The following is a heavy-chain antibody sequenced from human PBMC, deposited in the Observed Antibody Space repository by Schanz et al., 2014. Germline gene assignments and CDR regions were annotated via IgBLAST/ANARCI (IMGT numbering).Heavy chain of an antibody. CDR2: IKQDESER. V-gene: IGHV3-7*01. CDR1: GFTFSDVY. CDR3: ARDKGGYYPFDY. D-gene: IGHD3-3*01. Sequence: EVRLVESGGGLVEPGGSLRLSCSGSGFTFSDVYMSWVRQAPGKGLEWVANIKQDESERSYVDSVKGRFTISRDNAKNSLYLQMNSLRAEDTAVYYCARDKGGYYPFDYWGQGTLVTVSS. J-gene: IGHJ4*02.